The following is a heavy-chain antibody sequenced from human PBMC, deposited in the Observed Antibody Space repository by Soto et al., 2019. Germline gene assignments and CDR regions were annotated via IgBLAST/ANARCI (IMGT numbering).Heavy chain of an antibody. CDR3: ARDPNYGDYVAFDI. J-gene: IGHJ3*02. CDR2: IWYDGSNK. V-gene: IGHV3-33*08. CDR1: GFTFSSYS. Sequence: GGSLRLSCAASGFTFSSYSMNWVRQAPGKGLEWVAVIWYDGSNKYYADSVKGRFTISRDNSKNTLYLQMNSLRVEDTAVYYCARDPNYGDYVAFDIWGQGTMVTVSS. D-gene: IGHD4-17*01.